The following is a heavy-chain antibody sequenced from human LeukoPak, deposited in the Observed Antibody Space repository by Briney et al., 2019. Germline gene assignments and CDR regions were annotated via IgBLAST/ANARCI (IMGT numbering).Heavy chain of an antibody. CDR3: AKSGHSYYYTPGGFS. D-gene: IGHD3-10*01. J-gene: IGHJ5*02. CDR1: GGSISSSSSY. Sequence: KPSETLSLTCTVSGGSISSSSSYWGWIRQPPGKGLEWMGSAYFTGSTNYNPSLKTRVTVSLDTSKNQFSLRLTSVTAADTAVYYCAKSGHSYYYTPGGFSWGQGTLVTVSS. CDR2: AYFTGST. V-gene: IGHV4-39*01.